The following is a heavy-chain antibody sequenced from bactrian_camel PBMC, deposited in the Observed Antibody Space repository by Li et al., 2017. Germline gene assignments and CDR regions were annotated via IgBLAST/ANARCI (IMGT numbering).Heavy chain of an antibody. J-gene: IGHJ4*01. CDR2: IRRDGGET. CDR3: AEGRGSRGEHCYSLNY. Sequence: HVQLVESGGGSVQDGGSLKLSCANSGYNDNGNYCCMAWFRQGPGKEREGIAAIRRDGGETWYAASVKGRFTISRDSAKNTVYLQMNNLQPEDTATYYCAEGRGSRGEHCYSLNYWGQGTQVTVS. CDR1: GYNDNGNYCC. V-gene: IGHV3S63*01. D-gene: IGHD6*01.